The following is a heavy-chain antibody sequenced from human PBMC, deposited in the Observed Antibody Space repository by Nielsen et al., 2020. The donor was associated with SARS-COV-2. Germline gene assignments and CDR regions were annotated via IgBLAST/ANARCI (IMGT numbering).Heavy chain of an antibody. CDR3: VRAHSSCWAPLDY. CDR1: GFTFTKVW. V-gene: IGHV3-72*01. J-gene: IGHJ4*02. CDR2: IRNKANSYTT. Sequence: LKISFAASGFTFTKVWMSWVRQAPGKGLEWVGRIRNKANSYTTAYAASVKGRFTISRDDSKNSVYMQMNSLKTEDTAVYYCVRAHSSCWAPLDYWGQGTLVTVSS. D-gene: IGHD6-19*01.